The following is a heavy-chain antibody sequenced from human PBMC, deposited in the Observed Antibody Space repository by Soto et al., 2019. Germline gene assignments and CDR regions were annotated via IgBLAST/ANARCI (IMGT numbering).Heavy chain of an antibody. J-gene: IGHJ5*02. D-gene: IGHD2-15*01. CDR2: IYTGGST. Sequence: EVQLVESGGGLIQPGGSLRLSCAASGFTVSSNYMSWVRQAPGKGLEWVSVIYTGGSTYYADSVKGRFTISRDNSKNTLYLQMNSLRAEDTAVYYCAGGYCSGGSCFPNWFDPWGQGTQVTVS. V-gene: IGHV3-53*01. CDR1: GFTVSSNY. CDR3: AGGYCSGGSCFPNWFDP.